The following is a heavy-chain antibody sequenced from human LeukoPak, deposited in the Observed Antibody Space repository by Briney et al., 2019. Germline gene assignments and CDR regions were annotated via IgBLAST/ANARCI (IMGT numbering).Heavy chain of an antibody. Sequence: SETLSLTCTVSGGSISSSSFYWGWIRQPPGKGLEWIGSIYYSGSTYYNPSLKSRVTISVDTSKNQFSLRLSSVTAADTAVYYCAREPDAIFYYGVDVWGQGTTVIVSS. D-gene: IGHD2-2*01. V-gene: IGHV4-39*07. CDR3: AREPDAIFYYGVDV. CDR1: GGSISSSSFY. J-gene: IGHJ6*02. CDR2: IYYSGST.